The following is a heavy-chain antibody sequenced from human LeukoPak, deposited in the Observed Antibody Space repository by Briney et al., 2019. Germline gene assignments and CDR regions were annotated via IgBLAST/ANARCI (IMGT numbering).Heavy chain of an antibody. CDR3: ARVGLGVLMVYATPRSWYFDL. CDR2: ISSSSSYI. Sequence: GGSLRLSCAASGFTFSSYSMNWVRQAPGKGLEWVSSISSSSSYIYYADSVKGRFTISRDNAKNSLYLQMNSLRAEDTAVYYCARVGLGVLMVYATPRSWYFDLWGRGTLVTVSS. V-gene: IGHV3-21*01. CDR1: GFTFSSYS. J-gene: IGHJ2*01. D-gene: IGHD2-8*01.